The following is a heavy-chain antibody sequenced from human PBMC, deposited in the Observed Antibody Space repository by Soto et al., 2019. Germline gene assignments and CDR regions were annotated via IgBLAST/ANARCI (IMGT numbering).Heavy chain of an antibody. CDR3: ARDRRAARPRSGYYYYYMDV. CDR2: IYSGGST. J-gene: IGHJ6*03. Sequence: PGGSLRLSCAASGFTVSSNYMSWVRQAPGKGLEWVSVIYSGGSTYYADSVKGRFTISRDNSKNTLYLQMNSLRAEDTAVYYCARDRRAARPRSGYYYYYMDVWGKGTTVTVSS. CDR1: GFTVSSNY. V-gene: IGHV3-66*01. D-gene: IGHD6-6*01.